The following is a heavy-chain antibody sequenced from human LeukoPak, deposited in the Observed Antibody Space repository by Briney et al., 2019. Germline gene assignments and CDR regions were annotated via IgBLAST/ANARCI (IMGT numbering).Heavy chain of an antibody. CDR3: ARDRTPYGMDV. V-gene: IGHV4-59*01. Sequence: SETLSLTCTVSGGSISSYYWSWIRQPPGKGLEWIGYIYYSGSTNYNPSLKSRVTISVDTSKNQFSLKLSSVTAADTAVHYCARDRTPYGMDVWGQGTTVTVSS. CDR2: IYYSGST. CDR1: GGSISSYY. J-gene: IGHJ6*02.